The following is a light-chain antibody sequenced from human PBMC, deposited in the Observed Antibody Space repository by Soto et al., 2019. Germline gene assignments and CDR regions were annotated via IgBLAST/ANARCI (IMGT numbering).Light chain of an antibody. Sequence: DIQMTQSPSTLSASVGDRVTITCRARQSISGWLAWYQQKPGKAPKLLIYKASSLKSGVPSRFSGSGSGTEFTLTIRSLQPDDSATYYCQQYHSFPVTFGQGTKVEI. V-gene: IGKV1-5*03. J-gene: IGKJ1*01. CDR3: QQYHSFPVT. CDR1: QSISGW. CDR2: KAS.